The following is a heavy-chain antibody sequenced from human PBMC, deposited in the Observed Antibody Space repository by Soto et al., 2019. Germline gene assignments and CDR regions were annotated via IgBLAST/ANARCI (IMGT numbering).Heavy chain of an antibody. Sequence: QVQLVESGGGVVQPGRSLRLSCAASGFAFSTYGMHWVRQAPGKGLEWVGLIAYDGDYKYYGDSVEGRFTISRDNSKNTLYLQMDSLRPEDTAVYYCAKGTYIFGYGYFDVWGRGTLVTVSS. D-gene: IGHD5-18*01. CDR2: IAYDGDYK. J-gene: IGHJ2*01. CDR3: AKGTYIFGYGYFDV. CDR1: GFAFSTYG. V-gene: IGHV3-30*18.